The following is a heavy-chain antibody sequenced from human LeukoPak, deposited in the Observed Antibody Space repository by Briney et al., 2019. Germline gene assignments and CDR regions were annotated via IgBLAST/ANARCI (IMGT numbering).Heavy chain of an antibody. Sequence: ASVKVSCKASGYTFTGYYMHWVRQAPGQGLEWMGWINPNSGGTNYAQKFQGRVTMTRDTSISTAYMELSRLRSDDTAVYYCAVDHGGYVAYDYWGQGTLVTVSS. V-gene: IGHV1-2*02. CDR3: AVDHGGYVAYDY. CDR1: GYTFTGYY. CDR2: INPNSGGT. J-gene: IGHJ4*02. D-gene: IGHD5-12*01.